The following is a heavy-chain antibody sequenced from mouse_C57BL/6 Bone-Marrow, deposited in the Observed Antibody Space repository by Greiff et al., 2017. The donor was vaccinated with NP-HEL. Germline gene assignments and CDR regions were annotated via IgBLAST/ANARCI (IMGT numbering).Heavy chain of an antibody. J-gene: IGHJ4*01. D-gene: IGHD3-2*02. Sequence: QVQLQQPGAELVMPGASVKLSCKASGYTFTSYWMHWVKQRPGQGLEWIGEIDPSDSYTNYNQKFKGKSTLTVDKSSSTAYMQLSSLTSEDSAVYYCARGQLRLRNYAMDYWGQGTSVTVSS. CDR1: GYTFTSYW. CDR3: ARGQLRLRNYAMDY. CDR2: IDPSDSYT. V-gene: IGHV1-69*01.